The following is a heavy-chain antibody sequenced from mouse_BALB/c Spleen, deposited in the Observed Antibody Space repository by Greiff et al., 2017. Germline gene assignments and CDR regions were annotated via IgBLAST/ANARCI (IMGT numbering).Heavy chain of an antibody. Sequence: EVKLVESGPGLVKPSQSLSLTCTVTGYSITSDYAWNWIRQFPGNKLEWMGYISYSGSTSYNPSLKSRISITRDTSKNQFFLQLNSVTTEDTATYYCARRDYDGFAYWGQGTLVTVSA. D-gene: IGHD2-4*01. CDR1: GYSITSDYA. CDR2: ISYSGST. V-gene: IGHV3-2*02. J-gene: IGHJ3*01. CDR3: ARRDYDGFAY.